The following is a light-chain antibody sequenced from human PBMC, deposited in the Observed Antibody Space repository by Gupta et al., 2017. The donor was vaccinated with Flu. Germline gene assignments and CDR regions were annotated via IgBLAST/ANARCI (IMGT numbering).Light chain of an antibody. CDR3: ATWDDSLSGWV. Sequence: QSVLTPPPSSSATPGQRATITCSGSYSNIGSNYVFWYQPLPGTAPKILIYRNDQRPSGVPDRFSGSKSGTSASLAISGLRSEDEADYYCATWDDSLSGWVFGGGTKLTVL. J-gene: IGLJ3*02. CDR1: YSNIGSNY. CDR2: RND. V-gene: IGLV1-47*01.